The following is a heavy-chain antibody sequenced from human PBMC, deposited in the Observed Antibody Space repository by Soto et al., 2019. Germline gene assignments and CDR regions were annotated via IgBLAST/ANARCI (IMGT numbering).Heavy chain of an antibody. CDR1: GYSFGTYW. V-gene: IGHV5-51*01. Sequence: SLTISCERHGYSFGTYWITWVRQKHGKGLEWVGSFHPGESDTRYSPSFQGQVTISADRSLATAYLQWSSLQAADTAIYYCARHEATYYNFYGMDVWGQGTTVT. J-gene: IGHJ6*02. CDR2: FHPGESDT. CDR3: ARHEATYYNFYGMDV.